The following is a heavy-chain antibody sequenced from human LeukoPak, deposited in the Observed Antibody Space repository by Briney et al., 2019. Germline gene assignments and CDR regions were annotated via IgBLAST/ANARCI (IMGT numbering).Heavy chain of an antibody. J-gene: IGHJ6*03. CDR2: ISSSSSTI. D-gene: IGHD3-10*01. CDR1: GFTLSSYS. Sequence: GGSLRLSSAASGFTLSSYSMNWVRQAPGKGLGWVSYISSSSSTIYYADSVKGRFTISRDNAKNSLYRQMNSLRAEDTAVYYCARAAKGRFGELVIYYMDVWGKGTTVTVSS. CDR3: ARAAKGRFGELVIYYMDV. V-gene: IGHV3-48*04.